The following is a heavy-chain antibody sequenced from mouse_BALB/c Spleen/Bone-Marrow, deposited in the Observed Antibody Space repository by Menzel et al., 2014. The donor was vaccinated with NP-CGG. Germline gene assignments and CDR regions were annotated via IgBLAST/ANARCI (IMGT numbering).Heavy chain of an antibody. J-gene: IGHJ4*01. CDR2: ISPSNGRS. CDR3: TRSELRRGGYALDY. Sequence: VKLMESRAELVKPGASVKLSCKASGYSSTSYWMHWVKQRPGQGLEWIGEISPSNGRSNYNEKFKSKATLTVDKSSSTAYMQLSGLTSEDSAVYYCTRSELRRGGYALDYWGLGTSVTVSS. CDR1: GYSSTSYW. D-gene: IGHD2-12*01. V-gene: IGHV1S81*02.